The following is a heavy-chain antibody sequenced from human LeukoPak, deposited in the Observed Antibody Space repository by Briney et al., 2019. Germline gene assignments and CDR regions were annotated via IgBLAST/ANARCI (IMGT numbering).Heavy chain of an antibody. D-gene: IGHD3-22*01. CDR2: ISSSGSTI. CDR3: AKARPWYYDSSGYTFDY. J-gene: IGHJ4*02. CDR1: GFTFSSYE. V-gene: IGHV3-48*03. Sequence: GGSLRLSCAASGFTFSSYEMNWVRQAPGKGREWVSYISSSGSTIYYADSVKGRFTISRDNAKNSPYLQMNSLRAEDTALYYCAKARPWYYDSSGYTFDYWGQGTLVTVSS.